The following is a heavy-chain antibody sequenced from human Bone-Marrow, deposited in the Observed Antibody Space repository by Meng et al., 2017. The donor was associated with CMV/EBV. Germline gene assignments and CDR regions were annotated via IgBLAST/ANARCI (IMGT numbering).Heavy chain of an antibody. Sequence: QVQLVQSGAEVKKPGASVKVSCKASGYTFTAYYIHWVRQAPGQGLEWMGWINPNSGGTNYAQKFQGRVTMTRDTSISTAYMELSRLRSDDTAVYYCARDAEIGVPAAISYWGQGTLVTVSS. CDR1: GYTFTAYY. J-gene: IGHJ4*02. CDR2: INPNSGGT. D-gene: IGHD2-2*02. V-gene: IGHV1-2*02. CDR3: ARDAEIGVPAAISY.